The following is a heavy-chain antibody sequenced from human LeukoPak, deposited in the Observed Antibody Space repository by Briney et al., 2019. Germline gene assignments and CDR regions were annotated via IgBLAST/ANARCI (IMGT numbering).Heavy chain of an antibody. V-gene: IGHV4-59*01. CDR3: ARDTAGYFDY. J-gene: IGHJ4*02. Sequence: SSETLSLTCTVSGGSISSYYWSWIRQPPGQGLEWIGYIYYSGSTNYNPSLKSRVTISLDTSKNQFSLKLSSVTAADTAVYYCARDTAGYFDYWGQGTLVTVSS. CDR1: GGSISSYY. CDR2: IYYSGST.